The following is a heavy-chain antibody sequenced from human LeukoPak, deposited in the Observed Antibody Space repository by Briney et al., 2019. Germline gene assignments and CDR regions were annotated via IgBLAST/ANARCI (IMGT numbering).Heavy chain of an antibody. CDR3: AREKEVVGATGGEVAFDY. CDR1: GFTFSSYS. D-gene: IGHD1-26*01. V-gene: IGHV3-21*01. CDR2: ISSSSSYI. Sequence: PGGSLRLSCAASGFTFSSYSMNWVRQAPGKGLEWVSSISSSSSYIYYADSVKGRFTISRDNAKNSLYPQMNSLRAEDTAVYYCAREKEVVGATGGEVAFDYWGQGTLVTVSS. J-gene: IGHJ4*02.